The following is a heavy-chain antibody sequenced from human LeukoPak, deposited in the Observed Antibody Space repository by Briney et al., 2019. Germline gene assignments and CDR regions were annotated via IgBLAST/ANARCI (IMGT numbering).Heavy chain of an antibody. V-gene: IGHV4-39*01. Sequence: SETLSLTCTVSGGSISSSSYYWGWIRQPPGKGLEWIGSIYYSGSTYYNPSLKSRVTISVDTSKNQFSLKLSSVTAADTAVYYCARQLGIAAADYWGQGTLVTVSS. CDR1: GGSISSSSYY. J-gene: IGHJ4*02. D-gene: IGHD6-13*01. CDR2: IYYSGST. CDR3: ARQLGIAAADY.